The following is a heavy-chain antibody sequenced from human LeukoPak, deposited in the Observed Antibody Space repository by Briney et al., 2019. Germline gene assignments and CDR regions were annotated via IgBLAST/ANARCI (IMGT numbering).Heavy chain of an antibody. V-gene: IGHV3-23*01. D-gene: IGHD1-26*01. CDR1: GFTFGSHA. Sequence: GGSLRLSCAASGFTFGSHAMSWVRQAPGKGLEWVSVISGSGGSTYYADSVKGRFTISRDNSKNTLFLQINSLRAEDTAVYYCAKDPSVGGTAEYFQHWGQGTLVTVSS. CDR2: ISGSGGST. CDR3: AKDPSVGGTAEYFQH. J-gene: IGHJ1*01.